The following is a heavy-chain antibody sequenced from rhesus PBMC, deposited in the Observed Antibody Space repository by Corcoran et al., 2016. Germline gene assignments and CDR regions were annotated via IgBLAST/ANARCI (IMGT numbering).Heavy chain of an antibody. Sequence: QVQLQESGPGLVKPSETLSLTCTVSGGSISGSYYWSWIRQPPGTGMGCIGGIYGNSASTYDNPSLKSRVTISKDTSKNQFSLKLSSVTAADTAVYYCARLEDNSLDVWGRGLLVTVSS. D-gene: IGHD2-2*01. V-gene: IGHV4-143*01. J-gene: IGHJ5-2*02. CDR2: IYGNSAST. CDR1: GGSISGSYY. CDR3: ARLEDNSLDV.